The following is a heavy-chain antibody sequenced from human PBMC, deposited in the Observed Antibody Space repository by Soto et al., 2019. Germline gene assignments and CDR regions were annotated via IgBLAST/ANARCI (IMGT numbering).Heavy chain of an antibody. CDR2: IDPSDSYT. D-gene: IGHD6-13*01. CDR1: GYSFTNYW. CDR3: ARHVIGDSTWSSGY. J-gene: IGHJ4*02. V-gene: IGHV5-10-1*01. Sequence: LKISCKGSGYSFTNYWISWVRQMPGKGLEWMGRIDPSDSYTSYSPSFQGHVTISRDKSISTAYLQWSSLKASDTAMYYCARHVIGDSTWSSGYWGQGTLVTVSS.